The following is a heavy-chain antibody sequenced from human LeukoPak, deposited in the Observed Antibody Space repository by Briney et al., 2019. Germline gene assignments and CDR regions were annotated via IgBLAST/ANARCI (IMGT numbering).Heavy chain of an antibody. V-gene: IGHV3-30*19. CDR2: ISYDGSNK. CDR1: GFTFSDYG. J-gene: IGHJ4*02. Sequence: PGGSLRLSCAASGFTFSDYGMHWVRQAPGKGLEWVAVISYDGSNKYYADSVKGRFTISRDNSKNTLYLQMNSLRGEDTAVYYCARTEKNFDYWGQGTLVTVSS. CDR3: ARTEKNFDY.